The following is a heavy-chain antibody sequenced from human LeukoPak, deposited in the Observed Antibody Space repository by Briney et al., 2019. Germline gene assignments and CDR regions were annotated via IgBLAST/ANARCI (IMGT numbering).Heavy chain of an antibody. CDR2: ISGSGAGT. V-gene: IGHV3-23*01. Sequence: PGGSLRLSCAASGFAFSTYGMSWVRQAPGKGPEWVSAISGSGAGTYYADSMKGRFTISRDNSKNTLYLQINSLRVQDTALYYRAKDLSWGLDYWGLGTLVTVSS. CDR1: GFAFSTYG. CDR3: AKDLSWGLDY. D-gene: IGHD7-27*01. J-gene: IGHJ4*02.